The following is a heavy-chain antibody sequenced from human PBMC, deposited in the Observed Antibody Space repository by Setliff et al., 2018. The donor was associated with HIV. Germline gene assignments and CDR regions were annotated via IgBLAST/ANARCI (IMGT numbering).Heavy chain of an antibody. CDR1: GFVFRNYN. CDR3: ARDRASSAYYSHFDY. Sequence: ETLSLSCAASGFVFRNYNMNWVRQAPGKGLEWVSSVSSDGRYIYYADSVRGRFTISRDDAKSSLYLQMYSLRAEDTAIYSCARDRASSAYYSHFDYWGQGNMVTVSS. J-gene: IGHJ4*02. D-gene: IGHD3-22*01. CDR2: VSSDGRYI. V-gene: IGHV3-21*06.